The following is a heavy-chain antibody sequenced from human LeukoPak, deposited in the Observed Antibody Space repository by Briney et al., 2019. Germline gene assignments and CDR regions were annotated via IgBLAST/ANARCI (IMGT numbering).Heavy chain of an antibody. CDR2: ISGSGGST. Sequence: GGSLRLSCAASGFTFSSYWMSWVRQAPGKGLEWVSAISGSGGSTYYVDSVKGRFTISRDNSKNTLYLQMNSLRAEDTAVYYCAKDIGSGSYWYYYYGMDVWGQGTTVTVSS. CDR1: GFTFSSYW. J-gene: IGHJ6*02. CDR3: AKDIGSGSYWYYYYGMDV. D-gene: IGHD3-10*01. V-gene: IGHV3-23*01.